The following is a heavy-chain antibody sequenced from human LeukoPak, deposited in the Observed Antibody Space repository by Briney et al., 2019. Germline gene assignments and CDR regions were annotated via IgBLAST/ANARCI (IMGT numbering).Heavy chain of an antibody. V-gene: IGHV3-23*01. CDR1: GFTFNSYA. J-gene: IGHJ6*03. Sequence: LGGSQRLSCAASGFTFNSYAMSWVRQAPGKGLEWVSAISGSGDRTFYADSVKGRFTISRDNSKNTLYLQMNSLRAEDTAVYYCAKDRRDTTMAPYYYYYIDVWGKGTTVTVSS. CDR3: AKDRRDTTMAPYYYYYIDV. D-gene: IGHD5-18*01. CDR2: ISGSGDRT.